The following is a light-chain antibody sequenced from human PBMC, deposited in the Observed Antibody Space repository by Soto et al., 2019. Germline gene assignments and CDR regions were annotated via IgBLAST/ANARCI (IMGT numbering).Light chain of an antibody. J-gene: IGKJ1*01. V-gene: IGKV3-20*01. Sequence: EIVLTQSPGTLSLSPGEGATLSCRASQSVSSSYLAWYQQKPGQAPRLLIYGASRRATGIPDRFSGSGSGTDFSLTISRLDPEDFAVYYCQQYGSSPQTFGQGTKVEIK. CDR2: GAS. CDR1: QSVSSSY. CDR3: QQYGSSPQT.